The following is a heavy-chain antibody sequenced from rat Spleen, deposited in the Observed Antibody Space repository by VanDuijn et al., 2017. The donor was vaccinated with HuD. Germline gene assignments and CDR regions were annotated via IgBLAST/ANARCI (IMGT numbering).Heavy chain of an antibody. Sequence: QVQLKESGPGLVQPSQTLSLTCTVSGFSLNNYGVIWVRQPPGKGLEWMGVIWGDGSTKYNSALKSRLSISRDTSKSQVYLKMNSLQTEDTATYYCARHFGVDYVMDAWGQGDSVTVSS. CDR1: GFSLNNYG. D-gene: IGHD1-11*01. CDR3: ARHFGVDYVMDA. J-gene: IGHJ4*01. CDR2: IWGDGST. V-gene: IGHV2-13*01.